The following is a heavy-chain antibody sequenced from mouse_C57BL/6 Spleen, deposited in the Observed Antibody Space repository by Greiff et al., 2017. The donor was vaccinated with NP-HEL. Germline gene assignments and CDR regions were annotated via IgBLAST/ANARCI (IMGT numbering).Heavy chain of an antibody. Sequence: QVQLKESGPGLVQPSQSLSITCTVSGFSLTSYGVHWVRQSPGKGLEWLGVIWSGGSTDYNAAFISRLSISKDNSKSQVFFKMNSLQADDTAIYYCARGSYYDYGLFAYWGQGTLVTVSA. CDR1: GFSLTSYG. CDR2: IWSGGST. D-gene: IGHD2-4*01. CDR3: ARGSYYDYGLFAY. V-gene: IGHV2-2*01. J-gene: IGHJ3*01.